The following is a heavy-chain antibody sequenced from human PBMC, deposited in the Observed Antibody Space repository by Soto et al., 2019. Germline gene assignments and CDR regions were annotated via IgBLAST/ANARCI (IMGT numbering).Heavy chain of an antibody. D-gene: IGHD3-3*01. CDR1: GFTFSNAW. CDR3: TTGGVFWSGYYDYYYYYGMDV. CDR2: IKSKTDGGTT. J-gene: IGHJ6*02. V-gene: IGHV3-15*07. Sequence: GGSLRLSCAASGFTFSNAWMNWVRQAPGKGLEWVGRIKSKTDGGTTDYAAPVKGRFTISRDDSKNTLYLQMNSLKTEDTAVYYCTTGGVFWSGYYDYYYYYGMDVWGQGTTVTVSS.